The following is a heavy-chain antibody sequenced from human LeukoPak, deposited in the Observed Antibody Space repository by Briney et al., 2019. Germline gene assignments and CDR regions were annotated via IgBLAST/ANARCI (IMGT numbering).Heavy chain of an antibody. D-gene: IGHD1-20*01. J-gene: IGHJ6*02. CDR1: GGTFSSYT. Sequence: SVKVSCKASGGTFSSYTISWVRQAPGQGLAWMGRIIPILGIANYAQKFQGRVTITADKSTSTAYMELSSLRSEDTAVYYCAGAAYNWNDYYYYGMDVWGQGTTVTVSS. CDR3: AGAAYNWNDYYYYGMDV. CDR2: IIPILGIA. V-gene: IGHV1-69*02.